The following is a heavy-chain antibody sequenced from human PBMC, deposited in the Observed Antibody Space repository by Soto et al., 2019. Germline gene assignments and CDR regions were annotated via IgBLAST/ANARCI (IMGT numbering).Heavy chain of an antibody. D-gene: IGHD3-10*01. V-gene: IGHV3-53*01. J-gene: IGHJ4*02. CDR3: ARFYGAGSWFFEY. CDR1: EFSVSSYY. CDR2: IYSDGTT. Sequence: EVLLVESGGGLIQPGGSLRLSCAVTEFSVSSYYMSWVRQAPGKGLEWVAVIYSDGTTYHADSVKGRFTISRDNFMNTLYLQMNSLRAADTAVYHCARFYGAGSWFFEYLGQGTLVTVSS.